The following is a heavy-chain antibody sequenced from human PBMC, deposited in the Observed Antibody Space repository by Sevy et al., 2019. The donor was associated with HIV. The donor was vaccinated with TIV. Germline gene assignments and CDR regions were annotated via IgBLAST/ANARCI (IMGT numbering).Heavy chain of an antibody. CDR3: TRSVTTIY. CDR2: IRNKDYNGTT. V-gene: IGHV3-49*04. Sequence: GGSLRLSCTTSGFAFSNYGLSWVRQAPGKGLEWVGFIRNKDYNGTTEYAASVRGRFFISRDDSKSVAYLQMNKLKTADTCLYYCTRSVTTIYWGRGTRVTVSS. J-gene: IGHJ4*02. D-gene: IGHD4-4*01. CDR1: GFAFSNYG.